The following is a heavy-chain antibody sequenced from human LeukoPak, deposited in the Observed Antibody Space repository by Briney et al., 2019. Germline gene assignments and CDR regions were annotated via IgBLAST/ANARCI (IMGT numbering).Heavy chain of an antibody. J-gene: IGHJ4*02. D-gene: IGHD3-10*01. CDR1: GGSFSGYY. Sequence: SETLSLTCAVYGGSFSGYYWSWIRQPPGKGLEWIGEINHSGSTNYNPSLKSRVTMSVDTSKNQFSLKLSSVTAADTAIYYCARESRRSYCNEYWGQGTLDTVSS. CDR2: INHSGST. CDR3: ARESRRSYCNEY. V-gene: IGHV4-34*01.